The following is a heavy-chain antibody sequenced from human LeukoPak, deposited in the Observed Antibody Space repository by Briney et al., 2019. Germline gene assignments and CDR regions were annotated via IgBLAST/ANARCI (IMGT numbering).Heavy chain of an antibody. Sequence: GGSLRLSCTACGFTFSSYEMNRVRQAPGKGLEWVSYISNSGSTIYYADSVKGRFTISRDNAKNSLYLQMNSLRAEDTAVCYCARDVRRYHDYWGQGTLVTVSS. J-gene: IGHJ4*02. CDR3: ARDVRRYHDY. CDR1: GFTFSSYE. D-gene: IGHD1-14*01. V-gene: IGHV3-48*03. CDR2: ISNSGSTI.